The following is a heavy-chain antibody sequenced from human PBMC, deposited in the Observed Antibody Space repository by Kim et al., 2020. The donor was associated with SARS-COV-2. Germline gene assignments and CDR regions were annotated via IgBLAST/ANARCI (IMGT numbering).Heavy chain of an antibody. CDR2: ISASGST. J-gene: IGHJ4*02. CDR1: GGSISGYY. Sequence: SETLSLTCTVSGGSISGYYWSWIRQPAGKGLEWIGRISASGSTNYNPSLNSRVTMSVDASRNQFFLKLKSMTAADTAVYYCARSSADYWGQGTLVTASS. CDR3: ARSSADY. V-gene: IGHV4-4*07.